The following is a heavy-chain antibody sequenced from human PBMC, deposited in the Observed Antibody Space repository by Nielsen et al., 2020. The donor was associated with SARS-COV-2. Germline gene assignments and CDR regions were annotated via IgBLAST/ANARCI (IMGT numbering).Heavy chain of an antibody. D-gene: IGHD3-10*01. Sequence: WVRQAPGQGLEWMGWINTNTGNPTYAQGFTGRFVFSLDTSVSAAYLQISSLKAEDTAVYCCAGDRMVRGVIPTYYYYYGMDVWGQGTTVTVSS. CDR2: INTNTGNP. V-gene: IGHV7-4-1*02. CDR3: AGDRMVRGVIPTYYYYYGMDV. J-gene: IGHJ6*02.